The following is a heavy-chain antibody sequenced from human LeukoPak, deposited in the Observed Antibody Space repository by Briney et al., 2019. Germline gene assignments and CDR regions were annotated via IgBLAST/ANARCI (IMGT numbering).Heavy chain of an antibody. CDR3: ARANFLYCSSSTCLFDY. CDR2: INPNDGDT. J-gene: IGHJ4*02. V-gene: IGHV1-2*02. Sequence: AASVKVSCKASGYTFTDYYMNWVRQAPGQGFEWTGWINPNDGDTNYAQKFQGRVTMTRDTSISTAHMEVSRLRSDDTAVYYCARANFLYCSSSTCLFDYWGQGTLVTVSS. D-gene: IGHD2-2*01. CDR1: GYTFTDYY.